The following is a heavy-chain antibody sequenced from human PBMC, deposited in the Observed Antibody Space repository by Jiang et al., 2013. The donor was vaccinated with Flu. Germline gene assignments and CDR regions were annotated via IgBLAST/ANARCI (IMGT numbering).Heavy chain of an antibody. CDR1: DGSITNNRYY. D-gene: IGHD3-10*01. J-gene: IGHJ5*01. CDR3: ARARAPYGSGSYFGFWFDS. V-gene: IGHV4-39*07. Sequence: GPGLVKPSETLSLTCSVSDGSITNNRYYWGWIRQSPGRGLEWLGGLSYTGRTYVNPSLQSRVSVSIDTSKKQFSLRLNSVTAADTAVYYCARARAPYGSGSYFGFWFDSWGPGIPGHRLL. CDR2: LSYTGRT.